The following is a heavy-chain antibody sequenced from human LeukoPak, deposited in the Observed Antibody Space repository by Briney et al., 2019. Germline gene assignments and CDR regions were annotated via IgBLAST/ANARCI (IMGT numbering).Heavy chain of an antibody. Sequence: GESLKISCKGSGYSFSDYWIGWVRQMPGKGLEWMGIIYPGDSDTRYSPSFQGQVTISADKSISTAYLQWSSLKASDTAMYYCARFYIVATINYYYYYMDVWGKGTTVTVSS. J-gene: IGHJ6*03. CDR2: IYPGDSDT. CDR1: GYSFSDYW. D-gene: IGHD5-12*01. CDR3: ARFYIVATINYYYYYMDV. V-gene: IGHV5-51*01.